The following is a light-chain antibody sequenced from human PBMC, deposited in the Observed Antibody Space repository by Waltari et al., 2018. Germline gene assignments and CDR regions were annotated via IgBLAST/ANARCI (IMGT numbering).Light chain of an antibody. CDR3: QQYNSDLDT. CDR2: KAS. J-gene: IGKJ2*01. Sequence: DIQMTQSPSTLSASVGDRVTITCRASQSISSWLAWYQQKPGKAPKLLIYKASSLESGVPSRFSGSGSGTEFTLTISSLQPDDFATYYCQQYNSDLDTFGQGTKLEIK. V-gene: IGKV1-5*03. CDR1: QSISSW.